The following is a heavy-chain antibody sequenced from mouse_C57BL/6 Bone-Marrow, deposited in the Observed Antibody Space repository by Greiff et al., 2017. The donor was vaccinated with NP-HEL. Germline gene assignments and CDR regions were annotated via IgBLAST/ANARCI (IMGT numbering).Heavy chain of an antibody. V-gene: IGHV1-26*01. D-gene: IGHD3-3*01. J-gene: IGHJ2*01. Sequence: EVQLQQSGPELVKPGASVKISCKASGYTFTDYYMNWVKQSPGKSLEWIGDINPNNGGTSYNQKFKGKATLTVDKSSSTAYMELRSLTSEDSAVYYCARSGGDGYYFDYWGQGTTLTVSS. CDR2: INPNNGGT. CDR3: ARSGGDGYYFDY. CDR1: GYTFTDYY.